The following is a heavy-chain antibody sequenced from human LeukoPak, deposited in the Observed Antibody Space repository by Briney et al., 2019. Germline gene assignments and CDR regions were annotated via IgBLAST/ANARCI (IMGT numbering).Heavy chain of an antibody. J-gene: IGHJ4*02. CDR1: GGTFSSYA. V-gene: IGHV1-69*04. Sequence: SVKVSCKASGGTFSSYAISWVRQAPGQGLEWMGRIIPILGIANYAQKFQGRVTITADKSTSTAYMELSSLRSEDTAVYYCATSTYYYGSGFYWGQGTLVTVSS. D-gene: IGHD3-10*01. CDR2: IIPILGIA. CDR3: ATSTYYYGSGFY.